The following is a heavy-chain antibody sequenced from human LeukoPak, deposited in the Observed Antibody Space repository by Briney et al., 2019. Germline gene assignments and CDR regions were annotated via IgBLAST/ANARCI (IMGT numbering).Heavy chain of an antibody. V-gene: IGHV1-18*01. CDR1: GGTFSSYA. CDR3: ARDQRNSGSYRFEY. D-gene: IGHD1-26*01. J-gene: IGHJ4*02. Sequence: GASVKVSCKASGGTFSSYAISWVRQAPGQGLEWMGWITGNNGNTNYAPSLQGRVTMTTDTSTSTAYMELTSLRSDDTAVYYCARDQRNSGSYRFEYWGQGTLVTVSS. CDR2: ITGNNGNT.